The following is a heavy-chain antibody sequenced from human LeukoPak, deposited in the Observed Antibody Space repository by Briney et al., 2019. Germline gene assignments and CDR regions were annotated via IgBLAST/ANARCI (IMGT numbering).Heavy chain of an antibody. CDR2: ISYDGSNK. CDR1: GFTISSYA. V-gene: IGHV3-30*04. CDR3: ARERGGGLQTLGAFDI. J-gene: IGHJ3*02. Sequence: GGSLRLSCAASGFTISSYAMSWVRQAPGKGLEWVAVISYDGSNKYYADSVKGRFTISRDNSKNTLYLQMNSLRAEDTAVYYCARERGGGLQTLGAFDIWGQGTMVTVSS. D-gene: IGHD5-24*01.